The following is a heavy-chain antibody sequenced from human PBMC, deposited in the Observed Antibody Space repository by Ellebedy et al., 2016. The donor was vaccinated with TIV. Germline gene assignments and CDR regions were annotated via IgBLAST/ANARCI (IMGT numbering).Heavy chain of an antibody. Sequence: GESLKISCAASGFTFSRYWMHWVRQAPGKGLEWVSRIYNDGSSTNYADSVKGRFTISRDNAKNTLYLQMNSLRAEDTAVYYCARDDDPNSGYDPYYYFDLWGRGTLVTVSS. D-gene: IGHD5-12*01. CDR2: IYNDGSST. J-gene: IGHJ2*01. CDR1: GFTFSRYW. CDR3: ARDDDPNSGYDPYYYFDL. V-gene: IGHV3-74*01.